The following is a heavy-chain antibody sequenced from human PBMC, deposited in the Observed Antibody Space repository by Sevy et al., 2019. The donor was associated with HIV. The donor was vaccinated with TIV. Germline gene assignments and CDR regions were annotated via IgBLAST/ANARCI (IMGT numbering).Heavy chain of an antibody. J-gene: IGHJ4*02. CDR2: IKQDGSEK. CDR3: ARVLTYYYGSGADY. V-gene: IGHV3-7*03. Sequence: GGSLRLSCAASGFTFSSYWMSWVRQAPGKGLEWVANIKQDGSEKYDVDSVKGRFTISRDNAKNSLYLQMNSLRAEDTAVYYCARVLTYYYGSGADYWGQGTLVTVSS. CDR1: GFTFSSYW. D-gene: IGHD3-10*01.